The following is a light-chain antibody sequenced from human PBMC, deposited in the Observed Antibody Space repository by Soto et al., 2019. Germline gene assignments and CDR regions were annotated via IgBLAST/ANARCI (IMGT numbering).Light chain of an antibody. J-gene: IGKJ1*01. Sequence: ETVMTQSPATLTVSPGGRATLSCRASQSIGDTLAWYQQKPGQAPRLLIHGASTRATGFPARFSGSGSGTDFTLTISSLQPEDVATYYCQKYNSAPWTFGQGTKVDIK. V-gene: IGKV3-15*01. CDR3: QKYNSAPWT. CDR2: GAS. CDR1: QSIGDT.